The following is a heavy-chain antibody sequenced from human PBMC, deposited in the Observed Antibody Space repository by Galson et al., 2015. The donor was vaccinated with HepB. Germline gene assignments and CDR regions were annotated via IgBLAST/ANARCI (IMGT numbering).Heavy chain of an antibody. V-gene: IGHV3-23*01. Sequence: SLRLSCAASGFTFSSYAMSWVRQAPGKGLEWVSAISGSGGSTYYADSVKGRFTISRDNSKNTLYLQMNSLKAEDTAVYYCAKDSVGPTGGWFDPWGQGTLVTVSS. D-gene: IGHD1-26*01. J-gene: IGHJ5*02. CDR1: GFTFSSYA. CDR3: AKDSVGPTGGWFDP. CDR2: ISGSGGST.